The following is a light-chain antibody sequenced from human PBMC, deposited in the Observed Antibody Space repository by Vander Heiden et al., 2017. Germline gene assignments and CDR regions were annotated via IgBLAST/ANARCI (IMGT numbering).Light chain of an antibody. Sequence: ENVLTQSPGTLSLSPGERATLSCRASEIVARSYLAWYQHKPGQAPRLLIYDASSRAAGIPDRFSGSGSGTDFTLTINGLEPEDFAVYYCQQYATSPRTFGQGTKIEIK. J-gene: IGKJ1*01. CDR3: QQYATSPRT. CDR1: EIVARSY. CDR2: DAS. V-gene: IGKV3-20*01.